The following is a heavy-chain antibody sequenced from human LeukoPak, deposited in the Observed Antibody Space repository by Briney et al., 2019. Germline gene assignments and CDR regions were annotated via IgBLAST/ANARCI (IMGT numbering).Heavy chain of an antibody. CDR2: IYYSGST. Sequence: SETLSLTCTVSGGSISSSSYYWGWIRQPPGKGLEWIGSIYYSGSTYYNPSLKSRVTISVDTSKNQFSLKLSSVTAADTAVYYCARDSRLRGYSYYWGQGTLVTVSS. J-gene: IGHJ4*02. V-gene: IGHV4-39*07. CDR3: ARDSRLRGYSYY. CDR1: GGSISSSSYY. D-gene: IGHD3-10*01.